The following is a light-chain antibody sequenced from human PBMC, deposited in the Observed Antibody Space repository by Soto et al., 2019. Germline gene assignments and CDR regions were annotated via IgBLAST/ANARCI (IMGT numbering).Light chain of an antibody. CDR3: QQSYSSPPVT. Sequence: DIQMTQSPSSLSASVGDRVTITCRASQTISNSLHWYQQKAGKAPKLLIYAAVTLQSGVPSRFSGSGSGTDFTLTIGSLQSEDFATYYCQQSYSSPPVTFGGGTKVEI. J-gene: IGKJ4*01. CDR1: QTISNS. CDR2: AAV. V-gene: IGKV1-39*01.